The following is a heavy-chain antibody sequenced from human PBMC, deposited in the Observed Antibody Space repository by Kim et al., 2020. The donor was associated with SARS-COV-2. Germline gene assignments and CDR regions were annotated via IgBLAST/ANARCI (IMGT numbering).Heavy chain of an antibody. CDR3: ARVRDFWSGYPHFDY. CDR2: IYYSGST. D-gene: IGHD3-3*01. V-gene: IGHV4-31*03. Sequence: TLSLTCTVSGGSISSGGYYWSWIRQHPGKGLEWIGYIYYSGSTYYNPSLKSRVTISVDTSKNQFSLKLSSVTAADTAVYYCARVRDFWSGYPHFDYWGQGTLVTVSS. CDR1: GGSISSGGYY. J-gene: IGHJ4*02.